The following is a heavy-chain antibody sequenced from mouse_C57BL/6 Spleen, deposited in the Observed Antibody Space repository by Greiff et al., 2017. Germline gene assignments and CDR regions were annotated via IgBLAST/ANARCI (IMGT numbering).Heavy chain of an antibody. D-gene: IGHD2-4*01. CDR2: IDPEDGET. J-gene: IGHJ4*01. Sequence: VQLKESGAELVKPGASVKLSCTASGFNIKDYYMHWVKPRTEQGLEWIGRIDPEDGETKYAPKFQGKATITADTSSNTAYLQLSSLTSEDTAVYYGASWYDYDGGAMDYWGQGTSVTVSS. CDR3: ASWYDYDGGAMDY. CDR1: GFNIKDYY. V-gene: IGHV14-2*01.